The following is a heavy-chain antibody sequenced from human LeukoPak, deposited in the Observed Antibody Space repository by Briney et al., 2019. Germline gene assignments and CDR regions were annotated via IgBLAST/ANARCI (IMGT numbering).Heavy chain of an antibody. D-gene: IGHD2-2*01. CDR1: GFTFGSFA. Sequence: GGSLRLSCEASGFTFGSFAMSWVRQAPGKGLEWLSGISASGHYIYYADSVKGRFTISRDNPKNTLYIEMNSPRAEDTAVYYCARDGSWGDYQFYFYMDVWGKGTTVTVSS. CDR2: ISASGHYI. J-gene: IGHJ6*03. CDR3: ARDGSWGDYQFYFYMDV. V-gene: IGHV3-23*01.